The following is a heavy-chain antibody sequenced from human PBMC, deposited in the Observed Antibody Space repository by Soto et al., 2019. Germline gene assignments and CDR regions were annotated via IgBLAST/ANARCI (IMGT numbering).Heavy chain of an antibody. CDR2: IYWDDDT. D-gene: IGHD3-16*01. CDR1: GFSFSADGVG. J-gene: IGHJ3*01. CDR3: AHAFGGTSWPNDAFDF. V-gene: IGHV2-5*02. Sequence: HITLKESGPPLVKPTQTLTLTCIFSGFSFSADGVGVGWIRQPPGKTLEWLALIYWDDDTRYRPSLKSRLTINTDSSTNPVVLTMTNMDPLDAATYYCAHAFGGTSWPNDAFDFCGQGTVVTVSS.